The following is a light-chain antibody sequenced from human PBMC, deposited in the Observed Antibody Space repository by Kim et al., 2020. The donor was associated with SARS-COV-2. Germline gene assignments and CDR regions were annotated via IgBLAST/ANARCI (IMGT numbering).Light chain of an antibody. V-gene: IGKV3-11*01. CDR3: QQRDNWPYT. J-gene: IGKJ2*01. CDR1: QTVNSD. CDR2: DIA. Sequence: PGASATLSGRASQTVNSDLAWYEHKPGQAPRLLMYDIANRATGIPARFSGSGTGTEFTLTISSLETEDSAVYYCQQRDNWPYTFGQGTKLEI.